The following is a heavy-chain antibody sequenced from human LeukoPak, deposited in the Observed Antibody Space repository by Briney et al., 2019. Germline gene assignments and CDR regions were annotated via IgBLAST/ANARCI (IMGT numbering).Heavy chain of an antibody. CDR2: IYYSGST. V-gene: IGHV4-61*01. J-gene: IGHJ4*02. Sequence: ETLSLTCTVSGGSIISSISSYFWSWIRQPPGKGLEWIGYIYYSGSTNYNPSLKSRVTISVDTSKNQFSLKLSSVTAEDTAVFFWGSRKLGNDYWGQGTLVTVSS. D-gene: IGHD7-27*01. CDR3: GSRKLGNDY. CDR1: GGSIISSISSYF.